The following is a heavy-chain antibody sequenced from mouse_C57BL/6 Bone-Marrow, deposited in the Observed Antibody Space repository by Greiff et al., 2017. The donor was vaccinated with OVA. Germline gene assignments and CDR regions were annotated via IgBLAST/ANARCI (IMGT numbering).Heavy chain of an antibody. J-gene: IGHJ3*01. V-gene: IGHV1-54*01. CDR2: INPGSGGT. CDR1: GYAFTNYL. CDR3: ARMGSFAY. D-gene: IGHD4-1*01. Sequence: QVQLQQSGAELVRPGTSVKVSCKASGYAFTNYLIEWVKQRPGQGLEWIGVINPGSGGTNYNEKFKGKATLTADKSSSTAYMQLSSLTSEDSAVYFCARMGSFAYWGQGTLVTVSA.